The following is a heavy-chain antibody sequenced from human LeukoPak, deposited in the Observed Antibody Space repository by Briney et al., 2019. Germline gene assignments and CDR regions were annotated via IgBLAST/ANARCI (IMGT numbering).Heavy chain of an antibody. V-gene: IGHV4-30-2*01. CDR2: IYHSGST. D-gene: IGHD2-2*01. CDR3: ARDFNLVDPRRGLDP. J-gene: IGHJ5*02. CDR1: GGSISSGGYS. Sequence: SQTLSLTCAVSGGSISSGGYSWSWLRQPPGKGLEWIGYIYHSGSTYYNPSLKSRVTISVDRSKNQFSLKLSSVTAADTAVYYCARDFNLVDPRRGLDPWGQGTLVTVSS.